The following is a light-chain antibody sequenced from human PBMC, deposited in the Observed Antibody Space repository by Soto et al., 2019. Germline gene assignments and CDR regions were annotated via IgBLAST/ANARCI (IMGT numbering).Light chain of an antibody. V-gene: IGLV1-40*01. CDR1: SSNIGAGYD. J-gene: IGLJ3*02. CDR3: QSYDSSLSGSE. CDR2: GNS. Sequence: QSVLTQPPSVSGAPGQRVTISCTGSSSNIGAGYDVHWYQQLPGTAPKLLIYGNSNRPSGVPDRFSGSKSGTSASLAITGLQAEDEAVYYCQSYDSSLSGSEFGGGTKLTVL.